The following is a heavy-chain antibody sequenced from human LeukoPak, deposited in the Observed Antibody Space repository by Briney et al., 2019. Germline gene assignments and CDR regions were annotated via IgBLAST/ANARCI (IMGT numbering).Heavy chain of an antibody. J-gene: IGHJ4*02. Sequence: GGSLRLSCAASGFTFSNYVMHWVRQAPGKGLEWVAFIRADGSIKKYADSVKGRFTISRDNSRNTLYLQMNSLRAEDTAVYYCAKDSDGDGTLDYWGQGTLVTVSS. CDR3: AKDSDGDGTLDY. V-gene: IGHV3-30*02. CDR1: GFTFSNYV. D-gene: IGHD2-21*01. CDR2: IRADGSIK.